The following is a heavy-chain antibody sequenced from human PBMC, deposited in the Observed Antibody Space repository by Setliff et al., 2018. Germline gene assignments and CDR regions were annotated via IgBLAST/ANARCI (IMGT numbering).Heavy chain of an antibody. CDR1: GYSISSGYY. V-gene: IGHV4-38-2*01. CDR2: IYHSGST. Sequence: SETLSLTCAVSGYSISSGYYWGWIRQPPGKGLEWIGSIYHSGSTYYNPSLKSRVTISVDTSKDQFSLKLSSVTAADTAVYYCARQAVAGSDAFDIWGQGTMVTVSS. CDR3: ARQAVAGSDAFDI. J-gene: IGHJ3*02. D-gene: IGHD6-19*01.